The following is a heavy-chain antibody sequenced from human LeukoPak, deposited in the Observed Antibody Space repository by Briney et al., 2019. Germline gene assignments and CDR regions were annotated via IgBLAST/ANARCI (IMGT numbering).Heavy chain of an antibody. CDR3: ARLLAARPDDDG. V-gene: IGHV4-31*03. CDR1: GDSIINSVYY. D-gene: IGHD6-6*01. Sequence: SQTLSLTCTVSGDSIINSVYYWSWIRQLPGKGLEWIAYIHYSGDTYNNPSLKNRVTISADTSKNQFSLRLSSVTAADTAVYYCARLLAARPDDDGWGQGTLVTVSS. J-gene: IGHJ4*02. CDR2: IHYSGDT.